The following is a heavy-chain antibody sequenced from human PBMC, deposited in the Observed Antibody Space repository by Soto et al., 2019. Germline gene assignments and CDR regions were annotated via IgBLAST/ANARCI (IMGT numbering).Heavy chain of an antibody. Sequence: QITLKESGPTLVKPTQTLTLTCTFSGFSLSTSGVGVGWIRQPPGKALEWLALIYWNDDKRYSPSLKSRLTITKDTSKNQVVLTMNNMDPVDTATYYCARSYYDFWSGKIDYWGQGTLVTVSS. V-gene: IGHV2-5*01. CDR3: ARSYYDFWSGKIDY. J-gene: IGHJ4*02. CDR2: IYWNDDK. CDR1: GFSLSTSGVG. D-gene: IGHD3-3*01.